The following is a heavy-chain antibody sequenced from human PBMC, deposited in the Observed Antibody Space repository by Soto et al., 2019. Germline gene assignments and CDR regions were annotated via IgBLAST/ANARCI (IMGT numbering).Heavy chain of an antibody. CDR2: IIPILGIA. J-gene: IGHJ4*02. Sequence: QVQLVQSGAEVKKPGSSVKVSCKASGGTFSSYTISWVRQAPGQGLEWMGRIIPILGIANYAQKFQGRVTITGDKSASTAYMELSSVRSADTGVYSCERGHYGGHSDSWGQGTLVTVSS. CDR3: ERGHYGGHSDS. D-gene: IGHD4-17*01. CDR1: GGTFSSYT. V-gene: IGHV1-69*02.